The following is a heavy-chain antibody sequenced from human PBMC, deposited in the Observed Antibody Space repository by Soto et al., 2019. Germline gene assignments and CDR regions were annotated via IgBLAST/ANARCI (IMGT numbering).Heavy chain of an antibody. J-gene: IGHJ4*02. CDR1: GFRFSDAW. D-gene: IGHD1-1*01. CDR3: ATAGNYRFDN. Sequence: PGGSLRLSCAASGFRFSDAWMTWVRQVPGRGLEWVGRIKSKARDGETDYAAAVKGRFTISRDNAKNTLYLQMNILRVEDTAVYFCATAGNYRFDNWGLGTLVTVSS. V-gene: IGHV3-15*05. CDR2: IKSKARDGET.